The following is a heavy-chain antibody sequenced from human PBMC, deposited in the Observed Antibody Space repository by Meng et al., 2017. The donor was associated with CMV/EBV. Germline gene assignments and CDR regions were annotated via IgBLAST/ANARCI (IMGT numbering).Heavy chain of an antibody. CDR1: GGSISSYY. V-gene: IGHV4-4*07. CDR3: AKSSEQNWNYGGWYFDL. Sequence: VQACASAPGLVKPSDTLSLPCSCPGGSISSYYWSWTRQPAGKGLEWIGRIYTSGSTNYNPSLKSRVTMSVDTSKNQFSLKLSSVTAADTAVYYCAKSSEQNWNYGGWYFDLWGRGTLVTVSS. D-gene: IGHD1-7*01. CDR2: IYTSGST. J-gene: IGHJ2*01.